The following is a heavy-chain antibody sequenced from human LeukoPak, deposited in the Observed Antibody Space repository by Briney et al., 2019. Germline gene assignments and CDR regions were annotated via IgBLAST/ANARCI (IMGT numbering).Heavy chain of an antibody. D-gene: IGHD6-13*01. V-gene: IGHV3-7*01. Sequence: GGSLRLSCAASGFTFTEYWRNWVGQAPGKGLEWLASINQDGSEKYYVDSVKGRFTISRDNAQNSLYLQMSYLRAEDTAMFYCARDGVAAGLYFDLWGQGTLVTVSS. CDR2: INQDGSEK. CDR1: GFTFTEYW. J-gene: IGHJ4*02. CDR3: ARDGVAAGLYFDL.